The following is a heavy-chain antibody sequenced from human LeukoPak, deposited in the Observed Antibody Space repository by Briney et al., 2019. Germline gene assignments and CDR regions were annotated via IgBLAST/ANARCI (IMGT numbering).Heavy chain of an antibody. CDR2: ISWNSGSI. Sequence: GGSLRLSCAASRFTFSSYGMHWVRHAPGKGLEWVSGISWNSGSIGYADSVKGRFTISRDNAKNSLYLQMNSLRAEDTALYYCAKSDSSSWYLPFDYWGQGTLVTVSS. V-gene: IGHV3-9*01. CDR3: AKSDSSSWYLPFDY. CDR1: RFTFSSYG. J-gene: IGHJ4*02. D-gene: IGHD6-13*01.